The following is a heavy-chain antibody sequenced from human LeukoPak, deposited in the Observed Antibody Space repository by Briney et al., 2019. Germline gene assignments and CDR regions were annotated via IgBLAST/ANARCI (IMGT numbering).Heavy chain of an antibody. CDR3: AEGLGNHYFDY. J-gene: IGHJ4*02. CDR1: GFTFDDYA. D-gene: IGHD1-26*01. CDR2: ISWNSGSI. Sequence: GGSLRLSCAASGFTFDDYAMHWVRQAPGKGLEWVSGISWNSGSIGYADSVKGRFTISRDNAKNSLYLQMNSLRAEDTALYYCAEGLGNHYFDYWGQGTLVTVSS. V-gene: IGHV3-9*01.